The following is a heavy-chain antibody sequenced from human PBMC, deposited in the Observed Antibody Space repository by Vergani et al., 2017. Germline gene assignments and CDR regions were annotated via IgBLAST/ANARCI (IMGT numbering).Heavy chain of an antibody. CDR2: ISSSGSTI. CDR3: ATQTTYYDYVWGSYRHNTFDY. J-gene: IGHJ4*02. Sequence: VQLVESGGGVVQPGRSLRLSCAASGFTFSSYEMNWVRQAPGKGLEWVSYISSSGSTIYDADSVKGRFTISRDNAKNSLYLQMNSLRAEDTAVYYCATQTTYYDYVWGSYRHNTFDYWGQGTLVTVSS. V-gene: IGHV3-48*03. CDR1: GFTFSSYE. D-gene: IGHD3-16*02.